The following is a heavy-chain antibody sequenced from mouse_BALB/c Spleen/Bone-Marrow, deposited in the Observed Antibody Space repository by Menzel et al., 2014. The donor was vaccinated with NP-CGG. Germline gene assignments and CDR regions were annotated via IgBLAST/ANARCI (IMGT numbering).Heavy chain of an antibody. V-gene: IGHV5-6-3*01. CDR1: GFTFSSNG. J-gene: IGHJ2*01. Sequence: DVKLAESGAGLVQPGGPLKLSCAASGFTFSSNGMSWVRQTPDKRLELVATINSNGGSTYYPDSVKGRFTISRDNAKNTLYLQMSSLKSEDTAMYYCARSQAYYGNYIDYWGQGTTLTVSS. CDR3: ARSQAYYGNYIDY. D-gene: IGHD2-10*01. CDR2: INSNGGST.